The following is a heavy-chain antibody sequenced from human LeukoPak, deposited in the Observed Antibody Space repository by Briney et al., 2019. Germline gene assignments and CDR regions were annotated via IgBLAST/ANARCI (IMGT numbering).Heavy chain of an antibody. J-gene: IGHJ4*02. V-gene: IGHV3-7*01. CDR2: IKQDGSEK. D-gene: IGHD5-12*01. CDR1: GFTFSSYW. Sequence: PGGSLRLSCAASGFTFSSYWMSWVRQALGKGLEWVANIKQDGSEKYYVDSVKGRFTISRDNSKNTLYLQMNSLRAEDTAVYYCAKEGGQWLLENWGQGTLVTVSS. CDR3: AKEGGQWLLEN.